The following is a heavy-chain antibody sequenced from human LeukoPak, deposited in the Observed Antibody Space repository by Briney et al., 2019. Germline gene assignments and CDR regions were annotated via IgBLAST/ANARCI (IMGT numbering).Heavy chain of an antibody. CDR1: GGSFSGYY. CDR2: INHSGST. D-gene: IGHD3-3*01. J-gene: IGHJ4*02. Sequence: SETLSLTCAVYGGSFSGYYWSWIRQPPGKGLEWIGEINHSGSTNYNPSLKSRVTISVDTSKNQFSLKLSSVIAADTAVYYCARELVDYDFWSGYYPKYYFDYWGQGTLVTVSS. V-gene: IGHV4-34*01. CDR3: ARELVDYDFWSGYYPKYYFDY.